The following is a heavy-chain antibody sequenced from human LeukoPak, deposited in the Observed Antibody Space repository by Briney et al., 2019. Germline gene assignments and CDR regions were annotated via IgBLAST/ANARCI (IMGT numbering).Heavy chain of an antibody. CDR1: GFTVSSNY. V-gene: IGHV3-7*01. CDR2: IKQDGSEK. Sequence: GGSLRLSCAASGFTVSSNYMSWVRQAPGKGLEWVANIKQDGSEKYYVDSVKGRFTISRDNAKNSLYLQMNSLRAEDTAVYYCARGDSYYYDSSGYSGGDYWGQGTLVTVSS. D-gene: IGHD3-22*01. CDR3: ARGDSYYYDSSGYSGGDY. J-gene: IGHJ4*02.